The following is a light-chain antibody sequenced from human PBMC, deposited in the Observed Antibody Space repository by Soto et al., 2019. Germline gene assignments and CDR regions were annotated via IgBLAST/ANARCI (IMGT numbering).Light chain of an antibody. Sequence: EIVLTQSPGTLSLSPGERATLSCRASQSVSSSYLAWYQQKPVQAPRLLIYGASSRATGIPDRFSGSWSGTDFSPTISRLVPGDYAVDYCQQYGNSPVRFGHGTKVEIK. V-gene: IGKV3-20*01. CDR1: QSVSSSY. J-gene: IGKJ1*01. CDR2: GAS. CDR3: QQYGNSPVR.